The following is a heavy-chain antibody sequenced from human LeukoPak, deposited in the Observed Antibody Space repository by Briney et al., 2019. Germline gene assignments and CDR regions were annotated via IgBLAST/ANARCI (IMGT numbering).Heavy chain of an antibody. CDR1: GYTFTNYH. V-gene: IGHV1-46*01. J-gene: IGHJ6*02. D-gene: IGHD3-3*01. Sequence: ASVKVSCKASGYTFTNYHIHWVRQAPGQGLEWMAIINPRDGSTTYAQKFQGRVTMTRDTSTSAVYMELSSLRSEDTAVYYCARAPSKRITIFGVVIIPPPYYYYGMDVWGQGTTVTVSS. CDR2: INPRDGST. CDR3: ARAPSKRITIFGVVIIPPPYYYYGMDV.